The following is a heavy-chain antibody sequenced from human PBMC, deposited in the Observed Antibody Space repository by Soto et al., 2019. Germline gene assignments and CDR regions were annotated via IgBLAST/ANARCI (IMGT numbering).Heavy chain of an antibody. V-gene: IGHV4-59*08. D-gene: IGHD3-10*01. CDR2: IIYRWGT. J-gene: IGHJ6*02. Sequence: QVQLQESGPRLVKPSETLSLTCTVSGGSLRNYYCSWFRQPPGKGLEWVAYIIYRWGTFSNPSLQSRVTMSVGTSNDQCSLMLNSVTAADTAVYYCARQGFGELHGLVDVWGQGTTVTVSS. CDR3: ARQGFGELHGLVDV. CDR1: GGSLRNYY.